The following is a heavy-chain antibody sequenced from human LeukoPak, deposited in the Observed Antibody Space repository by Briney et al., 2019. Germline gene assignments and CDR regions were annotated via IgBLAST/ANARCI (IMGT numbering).Heavy chain of an antibody. CDR3: ARVGAVAGRAVGNWFDP. Sequence: GASVKVSCKASGYTFTSYGISWVRQAPGQGLEWMGWISAYNGNTNYAQKLQGRVTMTTDTSTSTAYMELRTLRSDDTAVYYCARVGAVAGRAVGNWFDPWGQGTLVTVSS. CDR2: ISAYNGNT. V-gene: IGHV1-18*01. CDR1: GYTFTSYG. J-gene: IGHJ5*02. D-gene: IGHD6-19*01.